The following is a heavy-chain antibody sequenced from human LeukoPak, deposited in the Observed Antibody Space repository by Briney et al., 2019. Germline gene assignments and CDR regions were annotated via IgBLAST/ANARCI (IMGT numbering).Heavy chain of an antibody. D-gene: IGHD3-10*01. CDR2: INHSGST. CDR3: ASYGPGPY. Sequence: PSETLSLTCAVHGGSFSGYYWSWIRQPPGKGLEWIGEINHSGSTNYNPSLKSRVTISVDTSKNQFSLKLSSVTAADTAVYYCASYGPGPYWGQGTLVTVSS. V-gene: IGHV4-34*01. J-gene: IGHJ4*02. CDR1: GGSFSGYY.